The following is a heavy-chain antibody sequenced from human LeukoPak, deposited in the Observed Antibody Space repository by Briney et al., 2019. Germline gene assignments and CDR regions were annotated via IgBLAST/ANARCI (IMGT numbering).Heavy chain of an antibody. CDR2: ISHDGGVK. CDR1: GFSIGNYG. CDR3: ARDWGSSGWYNWFDP. Sequence: GGSLRLSCAVSGFSIGNYGMHWARQAPDKGLEWVAMISHDGGVKYYGDSVKGRLTISRDNSENTLYLQMNSLRVEDTAVYYCARDWGSSGWYNWFDPWGQGTLVTVSS. V-gene: IGHV3-30*03. J-gene: IGHJ5*02. D-gene: IGHD6-19*01.